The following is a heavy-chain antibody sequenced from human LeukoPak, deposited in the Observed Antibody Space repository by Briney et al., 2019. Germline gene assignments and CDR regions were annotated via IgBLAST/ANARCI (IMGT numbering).Heavy chain of an antibody. J-gene: IGHJ4*02. CDR1: GGSISSGSSF. CDR2: MYYGGST. Sequence: PSETLSLTCSVSGGSISSGSSFWGWIRQPPGKGLEWIGTMYYGGSTYYNPSLRSRVTISVDTSKNQFSLKLSYVTAADTAVYYCARDNSVEVSTMIIFDYWGQGTLVTVSS. V-gene: IGHV4-39*07. CDR3: ARDNSVEVSTMIIFDY. D-gene: IGHD3-16*01.